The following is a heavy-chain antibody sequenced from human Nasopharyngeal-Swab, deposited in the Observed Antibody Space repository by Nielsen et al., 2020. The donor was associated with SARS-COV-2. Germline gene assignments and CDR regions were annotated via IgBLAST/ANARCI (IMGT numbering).Heavy chain of an antibody. CDR2: ISSSSYI. D-gene: IGHD4-17*01. V-gene: IGHV3-69-1*01. J-gene: IGHJ4*02. CDR3: ATDYVETRDY. Sequence: VRQAPGKGLEWVSSISSSSYIYYADSVKGRFTISRDNAKNPLYLQMNSLRAEDTAVYYCATDYVETRDYWGQGTLVTVSS.